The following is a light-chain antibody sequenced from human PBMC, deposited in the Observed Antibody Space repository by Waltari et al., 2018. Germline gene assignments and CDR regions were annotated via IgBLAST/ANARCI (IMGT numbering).Light chain of an antibody. J-gene: IGKJ4*01. CDR2: DAS. CDR3: HQRTSWPLT. Sequence: EVVLTQSPATLSLSPGERATLSCRASQSVSAYLAWYQQKPGQAPRLLIYDASNRATGSPARFSGSGSGTDFTLTISSLEPEDFAVYYCHQRTSWPLTFGGGTKVEI. CDR1: QSVSAY. V-gene: IGKV3-11*01.